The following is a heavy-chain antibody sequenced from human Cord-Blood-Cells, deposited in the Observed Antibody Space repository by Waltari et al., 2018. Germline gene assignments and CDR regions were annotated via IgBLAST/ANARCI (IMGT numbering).Heavy chain of an antibody. CDR1: GGSFSGYY. Sequence: QVQLQQWGAGLLKPSETLSLTCAVYGGSFSGYYWSWIRQPPGKGLEWIGEINHSGSTNYNPSLKSRVTISVDTSKNQFSLKLSSVTAADTAVYYCAIGPPIAAAGYYYYYYGMDVWGQGTTVTVSS. CDR3: AIGPPIAAAGYYYYYYGMDV. J-gene: IGHJ6*02. CDR2: INHSGST. V-gene: IGHV4-34*01. D-gene: IGHD6-13*01.